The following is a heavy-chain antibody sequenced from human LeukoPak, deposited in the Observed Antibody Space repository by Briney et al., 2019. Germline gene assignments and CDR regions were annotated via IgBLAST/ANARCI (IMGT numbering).Heavy chain of an antibody. J-gene: IGHJ4*02. CDR3: ARGPPNWGYDY. D-gene: IGHD7-27*01. Sequence: PGASVKVSCKASGYTFTSYDFSWVRQATGQRPEWMGWMSPNSGDTGYAQKFQDRVTMTRNTSISTAYMELSSLRSDDTAVYYCARGPPNWGYDYWGPGTLVTVSS. CDR1: GYTFTSYD. CDR2: MSPNSGDT. V-gene: IGHV1-8*01.